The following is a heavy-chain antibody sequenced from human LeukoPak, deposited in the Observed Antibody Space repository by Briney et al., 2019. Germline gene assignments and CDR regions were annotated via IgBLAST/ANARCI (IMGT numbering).Heavy chain of an antibody. J-gene: IGHJ6*03. CDR1: GGTFSSYA. CDR3: ARAGRAARSYYYYMDV. D-gene: IGHD6-6*01. Sequence: SSVKVSCKASGGTFSSYAISWVRQAPGQGLEWMGGIIPIFGTANYAQKFQGRVTITTDESTSTAYMELSSLRSEDTAVYYCARAGRAARSYYYYMDVWGKGTTVTVSS. V-gene: IGHV1-69*05. CDR2: IIPIFGTA.